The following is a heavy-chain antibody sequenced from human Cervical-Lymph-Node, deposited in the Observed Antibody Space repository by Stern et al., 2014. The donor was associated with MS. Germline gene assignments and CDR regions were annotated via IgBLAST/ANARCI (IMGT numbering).Heavy chain of an antibody. J-gene: IGHJ4*02. D-gene: IGHD1-26*01. CDR2: ITPCFGAT. CDR1: GETFSSYA. Sequence: QVQLVQSGAEVKKPGSSVKVSCKASGETFSSYAINWVRQVPGQGLEWIGGITPCFGATTYAQKFQGRVTITADKSTNTAYMELMTLRSEDTAVYYCARGGGLVGYFDYWGQGTLVSVSS. V-gene: IGHV1-69*14. CDR3: ARGGGLVGYFDY.